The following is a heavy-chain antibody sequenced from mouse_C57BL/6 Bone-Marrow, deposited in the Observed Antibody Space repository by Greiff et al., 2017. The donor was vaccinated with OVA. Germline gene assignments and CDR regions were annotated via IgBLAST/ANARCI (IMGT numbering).Heavy chain of an antibody. Sequence: QVQLQQSGAELARPGASVKMSCKASGYTFTSYTMHWVKQRPGQGLEWIGYINPSSGYTKYNQKFKDKATLTADKSSRTAYMQLSSLTSEDSAVYYCASPHYYGSSYGYFDVWGTGTTVTVSS. CDR2: INPSSGYT. D-gene: IGHD1-1*01. CDR1: GYTFTSYT. CDR3: ASPHYYGSSYGYFDV. J-gene: IGHJ1*03. V-gene: IGHV1-4*01.